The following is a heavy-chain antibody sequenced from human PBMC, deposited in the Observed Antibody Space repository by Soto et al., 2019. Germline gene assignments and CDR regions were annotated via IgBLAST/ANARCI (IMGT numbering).Heavy chain of an antibody. CDR2: ISAYNGNT. CDR3: ARVSYDFWSGYYRLDY. Sequence: QVQLVQSGAEVKKPGASVKVSCKASGYTFTSYGISWVRQAPGQRLEWMGWISAYNGNTNYAQKLQGRVTMTTDTSTSTAYMELRSLRSDDTAVYYCARVSYDFWSGYYRLDYWGQGTLVTVSS. J-gene: IGHJ4*02. D-gene: IGHD3-3*01. CDR1: GYTFTSYG. V-gene: IGHV1-18*01.